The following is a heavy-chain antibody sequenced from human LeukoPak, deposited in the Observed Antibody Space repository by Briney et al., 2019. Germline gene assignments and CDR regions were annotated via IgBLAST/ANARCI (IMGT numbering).Heavy chain of an antibody. V-gene: IGHV1-8*01. CDR3: AREVKFEYSSSSGYFDY. Sequence: EASVKVSCKASGYTFTSYDINWVRQATGQGLEWMGWMNPNSGNTGYAQKFQGRVTMTRNTSISTAYMELSSLRSEDTAVYYCAREVKFEYSSSSGYFDYWGQGTLVTVSS. D-gene: IGHD6-6*01. CDR2: MNPNSGNT. J-gene: IGHJ4*02. CDR1: GYTFTSYD.